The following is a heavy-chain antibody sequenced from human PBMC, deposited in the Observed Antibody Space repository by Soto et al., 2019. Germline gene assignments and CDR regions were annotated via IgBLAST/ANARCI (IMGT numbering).Heavy chain of an antibody. CDR1: GYSFTSYL. CDR2: IYPGDSDT. J-gene: IGHJ4*02. D-gene: IGHD3-22*01. V-gene: IGHV5-51*01. Sequence: GESPKISCKGSGYSFTSYLIGGVRQMPGKGLEWMGIIYPGDSDTRYSPSFQGQVTISADKSISTAYLQWSSLKASDTAMYYCARLLYYYDSSGPLGYWGQGTLVTVSS. CDR3: ARLLYYYDSSGPLGY.